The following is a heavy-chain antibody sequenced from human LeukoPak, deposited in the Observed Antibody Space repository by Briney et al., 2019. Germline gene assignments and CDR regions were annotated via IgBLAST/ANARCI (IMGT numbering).Heavy chain of an antibody. J-gene: IGHJ6*02. D-gene: IGHD6-13*01. CDR3: ARARRIAAAGTYYYYGMDV. V-gene: IGHV4-4*02. CDR2: IYHSGST. Sequence: SGTLSLTCAVSGGSISSSNWWSWVRQPPGKGLEWIGEIYHSGSTNYNPSLKSRVTISVDNSKNQFSLKLSSVTAADTAVYYCARARRIAAAGTYYYYGMDVWGQGTTVTVSS. CDR1: GGSISSSNW.